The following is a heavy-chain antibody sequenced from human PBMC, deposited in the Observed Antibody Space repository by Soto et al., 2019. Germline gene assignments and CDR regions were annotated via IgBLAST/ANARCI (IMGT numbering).Heavy chain of an antibody. J-gene: IGHJ4*02. CDR2: IGGGTGAT. Sequence: LXXSCAASGFTFSSYAMSWVRQAPAEGLEWVSGIGGGTGATYNADSVKGRFIISRDNSKNTLYLQMNNLRVEETAVYYCAKNAMSTVTRRGQYFDSWGQGTLVTVSS. CDR3: AKNAMSTVTRRGQYFDS. D-gene: IGHD4-17*01. CDR1: GFTFSSYA. V-gene: IGHV3-23*01.